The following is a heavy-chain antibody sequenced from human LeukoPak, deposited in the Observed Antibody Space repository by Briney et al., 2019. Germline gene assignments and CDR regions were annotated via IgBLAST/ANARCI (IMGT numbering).Heavy chain of an antibody. V-gene: IGHV3-21*01. CDR1: GFTFSSYS. CDR3: ARDKSAARGYYFDY. J-gene: IGHJ4*02. CDR2: ISSSSSYI. D-gene: IGHD6-6*01. Sequence: GGSLGLSCAASGFTFSSYSMNWVRQAPGKGLEWVSSISSSSSYIYYADSVKGRFTISRDSAKNSLYLQMNSLRAEDTAVYYCARDKSAARGYYFDYWGQGTLVTVSS.